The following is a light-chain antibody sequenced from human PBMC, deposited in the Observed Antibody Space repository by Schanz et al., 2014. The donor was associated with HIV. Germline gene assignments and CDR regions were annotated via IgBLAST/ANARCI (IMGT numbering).Light chain of an antibody. J-gene: IGKJ1*01. CDR2: ATS. Sequence: EVVLTQSPGTLSLSPGERATLSCRASQTVSSSSLAWYQQKPGQSPRLVIYATSTRAAGIPDRFSGTGSGTDFTLTISNLQSEDFALYYCQHYNNWPPWTFGQGTKVESK. V-gene: IGKV3-20*01. CDR1: QTVSSSS. CDR3: QHYNNWPPWT.